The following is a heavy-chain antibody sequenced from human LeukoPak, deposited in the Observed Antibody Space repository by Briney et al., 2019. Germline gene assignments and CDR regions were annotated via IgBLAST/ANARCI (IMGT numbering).Heavy chain of an antibody. D-gene: IGHD2-2*01. J-gene: IGHJ6*03. Sequence: ASVKVSCKASGYTFTGYYMHWVRQAPGQGLERMGRINPNSGGTNYAQKFQGRVTMTRDTSISTAYMELSRLRSDDTAVYYCARADHEYCSSTSCYYYYYYMDVWGKGTTVTVSS. CDR3: ARADHEYCSSTSCYYYYYYMDV. CDR2: INPNSGGT. CDR1: GYTFTGYY. V-gene: IGHV1-2*06.